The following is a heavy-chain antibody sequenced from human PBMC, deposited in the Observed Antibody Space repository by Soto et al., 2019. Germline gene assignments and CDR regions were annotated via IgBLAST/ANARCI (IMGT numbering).Heavy chain of an antibody. Sequence: PGGSLRLSCAASGLTFRNYGMHWVRQAPGKGLEWVAVISYDGSNKYYADSVKGRFTISRDNSKNTLYLQMTSLRVEDTAVYYCVRGYSYTQPVFDYWGLGTLVTVSS. J-gene: IGHJ4*02. CDR3: VRGYSYTQPVFDY. CDR1: GLTFRNYG. CDR2: ISYDGSNK. D-gene: IGHD5-18*01. V-gene: IGHV3-30*03.